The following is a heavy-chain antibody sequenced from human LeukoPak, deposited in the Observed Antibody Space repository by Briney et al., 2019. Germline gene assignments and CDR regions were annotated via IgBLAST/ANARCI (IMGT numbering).Heavy chain of an antibody. V-gene: IGHV3-9*01. CDR3: ARGIAAAALQPFDY. D-gene: IGHD6-13*01. Sequence: GGSLRLSCAASGFTFDDYAMHWVRHAPGKGLEWVSGISWNSGSIGYADSVKGRFTISRDNAKNSLYLQMNSLRAEDTALYYCARGIAAAALQPFDYWGQGTLVTVSS. CDR1: GFTFDDYA. J-gene: IGHJ4*02. CDR2: ISWNSGSI.